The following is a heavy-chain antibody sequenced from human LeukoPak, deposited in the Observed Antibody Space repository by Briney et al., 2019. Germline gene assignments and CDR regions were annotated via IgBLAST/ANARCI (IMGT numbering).Heavy chain of an antibody. V-gene: IGHV3-21*01. Sequence: GGSLRLSYAASGFSFRSYTMTWVRQAPGKGLEWVSSISSNSGYIDYADSTQGRFTISRDNAKNSLYLQMNSLRVEDTAIYYCAKSYDFWTGPPGDWGQGTLVTVSS. D-gene: IGHD3-3*01. CDR1: GFSFRSYT. J-gene: IGHJ4*02. CDR2: ISSNSGYI. CDR3: AKSYDFWTGPPGD.